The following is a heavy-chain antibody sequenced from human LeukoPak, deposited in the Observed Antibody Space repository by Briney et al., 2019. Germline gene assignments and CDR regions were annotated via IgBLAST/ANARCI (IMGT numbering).Heavy chain of an antibody. Sequence: GGSLRLSCAASGFTVSSNYMSWVRQAPGMGLEWVSVIYSGGSTYYADSVKGRFTISRDNSKNTLYLQMNSLRAEDTGVYYCARERNPCSGGSCYLNWFDPWGQGTLVTVSS. D-gene: IGHD2-15*01. J-gene: IGHJ5*02. CDR1: GFTVSSNY. V-gene: IGHV3-53*01. CDR3: ARERNPCSGGSCYLNWFDP. CDR2: IYSGGST.